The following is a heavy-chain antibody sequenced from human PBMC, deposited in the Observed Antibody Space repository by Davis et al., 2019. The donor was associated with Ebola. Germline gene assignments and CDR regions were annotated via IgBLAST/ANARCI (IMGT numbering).Heavy chain of an antibody. CDR3: AGHSSAAVFGH. CDR2: INGGGFA. J-gene: IGHJ5*02. Sequence: SETLSLTCGVSGGTFSAYYWSWIRQPPGKGLEWIGNINGGGFANYHPSLKSRVTISIDASKNQVSLKLSSVTASDTAVYYCAGHSSAAVFGHWGQGTLVTVSS. D-gene: IGHD6-13*01. CDR1: GGTFSAYY. V-gene: IGHV4-34*08.